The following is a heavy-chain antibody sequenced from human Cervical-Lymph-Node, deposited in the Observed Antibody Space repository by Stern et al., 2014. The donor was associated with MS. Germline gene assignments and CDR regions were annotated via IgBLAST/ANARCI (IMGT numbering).Heavy chain of an antibody. Sequence: VQLVESGGGVVQPGRSLRLSCATSGFTISNYALHWVRQAPGKGLEWVAVISNDGCNKHYADSVKGRFTISRDNSNNTLYLQMNSLRPEDTAVYYCARSHVAYWGQGTLVTVSS. V-gene: IGHV3-30-3*01. CDR3: ARSHVAY. J-gene: IGHJ4*02. D-gene: IGHD3-3*01. CDR1: GFTISNYA. CDR2: ISNDGCNK.